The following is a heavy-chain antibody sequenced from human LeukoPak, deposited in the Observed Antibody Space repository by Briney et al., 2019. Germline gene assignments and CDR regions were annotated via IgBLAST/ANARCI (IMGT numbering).Heavy chain of an antibody. CDR3: ARGQTNGHYYDYYMDV. J-gene: IGHJ6*03. Sequence: SQTLSLTCAVSGGSISSGGYSWSWIRQPPGKGLEWIGSFFLKGSTYYNPSLKSRVTISVDTSKNQFSLKLSSVTAADTAVYYCARGQTNGHYYDYYMDVWDKGTTVTVSS. D-gene: IGHD2-8*01. CDR1: GGSISSGGYS. V-gene: IGHV4-30-2*01. CDR2: FFLKGST.